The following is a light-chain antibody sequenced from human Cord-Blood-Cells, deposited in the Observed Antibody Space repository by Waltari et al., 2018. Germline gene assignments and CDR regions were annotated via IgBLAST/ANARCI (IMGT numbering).Light chain of an antibody. Sequence: DIVMTQSHDSLAVSLGERATINCKSSQSVLYSSNNKNYLALYQQKPGQPPKLLIYWASTRESGVPDRFSGSGSGTDFTLTISSLQAEDVAVYYCQQYYSTPRSFGQGTKLEIK. V-gene: IGKV4-1*01. J-gene: IGKJ2*03. CDR2: WAS. CDR3: QQYYSTPRS. CDR1: QSVLYSSNNKNY.